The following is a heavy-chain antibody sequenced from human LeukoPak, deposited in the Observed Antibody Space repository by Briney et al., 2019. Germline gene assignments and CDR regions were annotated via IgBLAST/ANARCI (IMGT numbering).Heavy chain of an antibody. CDR2: INWNSGSM. V-gene: IGHV3-9*01. CDR3: AKDHSYLFQAFDY. J-gene: IGHJ4*02. D-gene: IGHD1-26*01. Sequence: GRSLRLSCAASGFTFDDYAMHWVRQAPGKGLEWVSGINWNSGSMGYADSVKGRFTISRDNAKNSLYLQMNSMRAEDAAVYYCAKDHSYLFQAFDYWGQGTMVTVSS. CDR1: GFTFDDYA.